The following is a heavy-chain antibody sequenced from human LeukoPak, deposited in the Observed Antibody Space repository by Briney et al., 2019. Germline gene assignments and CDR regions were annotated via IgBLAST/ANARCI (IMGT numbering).Heavy chain of an antibody. Sequence: GASVKVSCKASGYTFTCYYMHWVRQAPGQGLEWMGWINPNSGGTNYAQKFQGRVTMTRDTSISTAYVEPSRQSDDDTAGYYFARDNSISGVDYWGQGTLVTVSS. J-gene: IGHJ4*02. D-gene: IGHD1-14*01. CDR3: ARDNSISGVDY. CDR1: GYTFTCYY. CDR2: INPNSGGT. V-gene: IGHV1-2*02.